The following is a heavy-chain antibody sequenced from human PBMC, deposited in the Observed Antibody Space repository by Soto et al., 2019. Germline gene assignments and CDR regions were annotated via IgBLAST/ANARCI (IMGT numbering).Heavy chain of an antibody. V-gene: IGHV1-69*06. J-gene: IGHJ6*02. CDR1: GGTFSSYA. CDR3: ARDNPYCTNGVCYTDYYYGRDV. CDR2: IIPIFGTA. D-gene: IGHD2-8*01. Sequence: QVQLVQSGAEVKKPGSSVKVSCKASGGTFSSYAISWVRQAPGQGLEWMGGIIPIFGTANYAQKFQGRVTITADKSTSTAYMELSSLRSEVTAVYYCARDNPYCTNGVCYTDYYYGRDVWGQGTTFIVSS.